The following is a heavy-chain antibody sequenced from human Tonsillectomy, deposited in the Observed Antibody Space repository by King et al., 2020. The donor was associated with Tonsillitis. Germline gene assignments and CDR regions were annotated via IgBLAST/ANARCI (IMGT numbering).Heavy chain of an antibody. V-gene: IGHV5-10-1*03. CDR3: ARTDLGAYYFDY. Sequence: VQLVESGAEVKKPGESLRISCKGSGYSFTSYWISWVRQMPGKGLEWMGRIDPSDSYTDYSPSFQGHITISTDKSISTAYLQWSSLKASDTAMYYCARTDLGAYYFDYWGQGTLVTVSS. CDR1: GYSFTSYW. J-gene: IGHJ4*02. CDR2: IDPSDSYT.